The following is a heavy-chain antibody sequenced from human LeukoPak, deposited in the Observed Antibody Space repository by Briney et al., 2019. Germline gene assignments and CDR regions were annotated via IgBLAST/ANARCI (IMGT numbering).Heavy chain of an antibody. D-gene: IGHD5-18*01. CDR2: ISSGSTYI. Sequence: GGSLRLSCAPSEFTFSSYLMNWVRQTPGRGLEWVASISSGSTYIYYAHSVQGRFTLSRDNAKNSLYLQMNSLRAEDTAVYYCARGYSYGASGFDYWGQGTLVTVSS. V-gene: IGHV3-21*01. J-gene: IGHJ4*02. CDR1: EFTFSSYL. CDR3: ARGYSYGASGFDY.